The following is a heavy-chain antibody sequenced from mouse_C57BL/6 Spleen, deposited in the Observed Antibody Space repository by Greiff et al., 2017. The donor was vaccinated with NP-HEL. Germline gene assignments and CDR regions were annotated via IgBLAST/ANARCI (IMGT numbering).Heavy chain of an antibody. J-gene: IGHJ2*01. V-gene: IGHV1-52*01. D-gene: IGHD1-1*01. CDR1: GYTFTSYW. CDR2: IDPSDSET. CDR3: ATYYNGSAAFAY. Sequence: QVQLQQPGAELVRPGSSVKLSCKASGYTFTSYWMHWVKQRPIQGLEWIGNIDPSDSETHYNQKFKDKATLTVDKSSSTAYMQLNSLTSEDSAVYYCATYYNGSAAFAYWGQGTTLTVSS.